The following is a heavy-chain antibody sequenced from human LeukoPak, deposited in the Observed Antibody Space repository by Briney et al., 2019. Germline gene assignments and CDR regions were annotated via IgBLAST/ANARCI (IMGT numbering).Heavy chain of an antibody. J-gene: IGHJ4*02. CDR3: ARSWRVTTSPFDY. Sequence: GESLKISCKGSGYSFTSYWIGWVRQMPGKGLEWMGIIYPGDSDTRYSPSFQGQVTISADKSISTAYLQWSSLKASDTVMYYCARSWRVTTSPFDYWGQGTLVTVSS. V-gene: IGHV5-51*01. CDR2: IYPGDSDT. D-gene: IGHD4-17*01. CDR1: GYSFTSYW.